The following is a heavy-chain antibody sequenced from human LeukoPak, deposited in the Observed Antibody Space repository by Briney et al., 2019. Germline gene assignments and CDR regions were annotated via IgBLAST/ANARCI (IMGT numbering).Heavy chain of an antibody. D-gene: IGHD3-10*01. Sequence: GGSLRLSCAASGFTFSSYDMHWVRQATGKGLEWVSAIGTAGDPYYPGSVKGRFTISRENAKNSSYLQMNSLRAGDTAVYYCARGNYYGSGSYSNYYYYGMDVWGKGTTVTVSS. CDR2: IGTAGDP. V-gene: IGHV3-13*05. J-gene: IGHJ6*04. CDR3: ARGNYYGSGSYSNYYYYGMDV. CDR1: GFTFSSYD.